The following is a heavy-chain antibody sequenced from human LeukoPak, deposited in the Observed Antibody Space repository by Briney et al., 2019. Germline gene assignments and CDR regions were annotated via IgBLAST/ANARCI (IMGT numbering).Heavy chain of an antibody. V-gene: IGHV3-7*05. J-gene: IGHJ4*02. CDR3: ARPYSSGWYGVLSY. Sequence: GGSLRLSCAVSGFTFSTYWMSWVRQAPGKGLEWVAIMKQDGSKEYYVDSVKGRFTISRDNAKNSLYLQMNSLRAEDTAVYYCARPYSSGWYGVLSYWGQGTLATVSS. D-gene: IGHD6-19*01. CDR1: GFTFSTYW. CDR2: MKQDGSKE.